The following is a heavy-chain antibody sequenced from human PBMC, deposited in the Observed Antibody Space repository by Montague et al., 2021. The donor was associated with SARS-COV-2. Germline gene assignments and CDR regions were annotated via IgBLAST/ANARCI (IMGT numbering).Heavy chain of an antibody. CDR3: ARLGDGVVPSPILGVGPYYSYYYMDV. CDR1: GGSFSTYS. D-gene: IGHD3-10*01. CDR2: IHHGGST. V-gene: IGHV4-34*01. Sequence: SEPLSLTCAVHGGSFSTYSWNWIRQPPGKGLEWIGEIHHGGSTNXDPSLKSRVTISADTSKNQFSLKLTSVAAADTAVYYCARLGDGVVPSPILGVGPYYSYYYMDVWGKGTTVTVSS. J-gene: IGHJ6*03.